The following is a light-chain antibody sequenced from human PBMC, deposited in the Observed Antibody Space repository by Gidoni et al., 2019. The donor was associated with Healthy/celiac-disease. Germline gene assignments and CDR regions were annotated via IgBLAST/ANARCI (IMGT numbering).Light chain of an antibody. J-gene: IGKJ4*01. Sequence: IQMTQSPSSLSASVGDRVTITCQASQDISNYLNWYQQKPGKAPKLLIYDASNLETGVPSRFSGSGSGTDFTFTISNLQPEDIATYYCQQYDNLLLLTFGGGTKVEIK. CDR2: DAS. CDR3: QQYDNLLLLT. CDR1: QDISNY. V-gene: IGKV1-33*01.